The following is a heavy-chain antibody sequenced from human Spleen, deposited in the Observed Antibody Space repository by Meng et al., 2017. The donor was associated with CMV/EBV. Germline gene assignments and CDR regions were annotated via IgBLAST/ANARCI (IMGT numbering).Heavy chain of an antibody. D-gene: IGHD3-16*01. CDR1: GFTFSKCG. V-gene: IGHV3-33*03. J-gene: IGHJ4*01. Sequence: LSCTASGFTFSKCGMHWVRQAPGKGLEWVAVIWYDGSEQYYADNVKGRFTISRDNYRQMLYLQMNNLRVEDTATYYCAKAPYLGGFDSWGHGTLVTVSS. CDR2: IWYDGSEQ. CDR3: AKAPYLGGFDS.